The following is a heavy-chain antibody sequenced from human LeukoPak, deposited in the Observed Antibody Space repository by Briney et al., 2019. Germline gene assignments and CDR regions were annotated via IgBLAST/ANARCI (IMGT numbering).Heavy chain of an antibody. V-gene: IGHV3-30*02. J-gene: IGHJ5*02. Sequence: GGSLPLSCAASGFTFSNYGMHWVRQAPGKGVGWVSFLRYDGRKTFYADSVKGRFTISRDNSKTALYLQMNRLRLEDTAVYYCAKDMRGDYYDASGPFDPWGQGTLVTVAS. CDR2: LRYDGRKT. D-gene: IGHD3-22*01. CDR3: AKDMRGDYYDASGPFDP. CDR1: GFTFSNYG.